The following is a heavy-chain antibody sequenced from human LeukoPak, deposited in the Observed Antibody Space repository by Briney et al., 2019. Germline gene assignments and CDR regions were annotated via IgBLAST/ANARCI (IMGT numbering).Heavy chain of an antibody. CDR2: ISWNSGSI. CDR1: GFTFDDYA. CDR3: AKDRGSGYYYYGMDV. Sequence: PGRSLRLSCAASGFTFDDYAMHWVRQAPGKGLEWVSGISWNSGSIGYADSVKCRFTISRDNAKNSLYLQMNSLRAEDTALYYCAKDRGSGYYYYGMDVWGQGTTVTVSS. D-gene: IGHD3-10*01. J-gene: IGHJ6*02. V-gene: IGHV3-9*01.